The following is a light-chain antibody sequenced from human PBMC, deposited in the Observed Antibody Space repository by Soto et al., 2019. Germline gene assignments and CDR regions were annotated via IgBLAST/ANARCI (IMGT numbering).Light chain of an antibody. CDR2: AAY. CDR3: QQTYTPQT. Sequence: TQMTQYPSSLSASVGDRVSITFRASQNIVDFVNWYQHKPGEVPKLLIYAAYNLQTGVPRRFSGSGSGTDFTLTIDNLRPEDFATYYCQQTYTPQTFGQVTKVDIK. CDR1: QNIVDF. V-gene: IGKV1-39*01. J-gene: IGKJ1*01.